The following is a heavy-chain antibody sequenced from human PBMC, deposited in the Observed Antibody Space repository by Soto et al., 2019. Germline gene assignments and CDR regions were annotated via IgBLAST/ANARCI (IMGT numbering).Heavy chain of an antibody. J-gene: IGHJ4*02. V-gene: IGHV3-23*01. CDR1: GFTFSSYA. CDR2: ISGSGGST. D-gene: IGHD1-26*01. Sequence: EVQLLESGGGLVQPGGSLRLSCAASGFTFSSYAMSWVRQAPGKGLEWVSAISGSGGSTYYADSVKGRFTISRDNSKNTLYLQMNSLRADDTAVYYCAKAMVGPTLYYVDYWGQGTLVTVSS. CDR3: AKAMVGPTLYYVDY.